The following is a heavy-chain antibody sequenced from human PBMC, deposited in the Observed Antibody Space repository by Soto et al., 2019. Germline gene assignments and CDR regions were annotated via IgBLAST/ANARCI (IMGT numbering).Heavy chain of an antibody. CDR2: ISHSGST. J-gene: IGHJ4*02. Sequence: QVQLQESGSGLVKPSQTLFLTCTVSGGSISSGTYYWSWIRQHPGKGLEWIGYISHSGSTYYNPSLASRISIAVDTSKNQFSLRLSSVTAADTAVYYCARDRNFFHSSGPDYWGQGTLVTVSS. CDR3: ARDRNFFHSSGPDY. D-gene: IGHD3-22*01. CDR1: GGSISSGTYY. V-gene: IGHV4-31*03.